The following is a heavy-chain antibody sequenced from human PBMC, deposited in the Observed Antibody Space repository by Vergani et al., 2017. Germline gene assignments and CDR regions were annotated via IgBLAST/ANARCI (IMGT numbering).Heavy chain of an antibody. V-gene: IGHV3-30*02. CDR2: IRYDGSNK. CDR1: GFTFSSYG. J-gene: IGHJ6*02. Sequence: QVQLVESGGGVVQPGGSLRLSCAASGFTFSSYGMHWVRPAPGKELEWVAFIRYDGSNKYYADSVKGRFTISRDNSKNTLYLQMNSLRAEDTAVYYCAKPDSSSWYGGPGDYYYGMDVWGQGTTVTVSS. D-gene: IGHD6-13*01. CDR3: AKPDSSSWYGGPGDYYYGMDV.